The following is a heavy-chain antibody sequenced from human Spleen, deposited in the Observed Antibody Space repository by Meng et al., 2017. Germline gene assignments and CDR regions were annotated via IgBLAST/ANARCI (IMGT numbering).Heavy chain of an antibody. CDR1: GDSVSGNRAL. CDR3: ASWYGES. Sequence: SCAISGDSVSGNRALWHWVRQSPSRGLEWLGHTYYRSQWQSHYGASVKSRISIYADTSRNQFSLILNSVTPEDTAVYYCASWYGESWGQGTLVTVSS. CDR2: TYYRSQWQS. J-gene: IGHJ4*02. D-gene: IGHD3-10*01. V-gene: IGHV6-1*01.